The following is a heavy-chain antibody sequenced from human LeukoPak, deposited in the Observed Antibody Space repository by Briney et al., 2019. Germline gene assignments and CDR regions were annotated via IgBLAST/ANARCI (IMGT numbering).Heavy chain of an antibody. CDR1: GFTFRSYV. J-gene: IGHJ4*02. D-gene: IGHD6-19*01. CDR3: AKGASGSSGWFGDY. Sequence: PGGSLRLSCAASGFTFRSYVMTWVRQAPGKGLEWVSTISSSGANTYYADSVKGLFTISRDNSKNTLYLQLNSLRAEDSAIYYCAKGASGSSGWFGDYWGQGTQVTVSS. V-gene: IGHV3-23*01. CDR2: ISSSGANT.